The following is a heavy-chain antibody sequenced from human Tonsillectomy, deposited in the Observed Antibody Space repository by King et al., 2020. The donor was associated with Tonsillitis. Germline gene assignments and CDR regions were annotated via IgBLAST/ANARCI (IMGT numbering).Heavy chain of an antibody. J-gene: IGHJ6*03. Sequence: QLQESGPGLVKPSETLSLTCTVSGGSISSSSYYWGWIRQPPGKGLEWIGSIYYSGSTYYNPSLKSRVTISVDTSKNQFSLKLRSVTAADTAVYYCARLNLDDYYYYMDGWGKGTTVTVSS. V-gene: IGHV4-39*01. CDR2: IYYSGST. D-gene: IGHD1-7*01. CDR3: ARLNLDDYYYYMDG. CDR1: GGSISSSSYY.